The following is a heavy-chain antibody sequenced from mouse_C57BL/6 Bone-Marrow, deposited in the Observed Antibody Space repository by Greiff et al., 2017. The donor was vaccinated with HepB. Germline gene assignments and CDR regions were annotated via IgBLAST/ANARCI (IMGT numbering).Heavy chain of an antibody. J-gene: IGHJ2*01. CDR3: ARAIYYDYDEGYFDY. V-gene: IGHV1-22*01. Sequence: VQLKQSGPELVKPGASVKMSCKASGYTFTDYNMHWVKQSHGKSLEWIGYINPNNGGTSYNQKFKGKATLTVNKSSSTAYMELRSLTSEDSAVYYCARAIYYDYDEGYFDYWGQGTTLTVSS. D-gene: IGHD2-4*01. CDR2: INPNNGGT. CDR1: GYTFTDYN.